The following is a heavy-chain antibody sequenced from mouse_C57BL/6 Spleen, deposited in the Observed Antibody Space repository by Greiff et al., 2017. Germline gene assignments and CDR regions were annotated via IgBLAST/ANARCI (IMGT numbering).Heavy chain of an antibody. J-gene: IGHJ1*03. D-gene: IGHD1-1*01. CDR1: GYTFTSYW. CDR3: AREDTAVVWYFDV. Sequence: QVQLQQPGTELVKPGASVKLSCKASGYTFTSYWMHWVKQRPGQGLEWIGNINPSNGGTNYNEKFKSKATLTVDKSSSTAYMQLSSLTSADSAVYYCAREDTAVVWYFDVWGTGTPVTVSS. CDR2: INPSNGGT. V-gene: IGHV1-53*01.